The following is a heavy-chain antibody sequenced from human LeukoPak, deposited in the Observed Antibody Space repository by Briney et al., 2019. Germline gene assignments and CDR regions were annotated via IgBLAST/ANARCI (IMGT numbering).Heavy chain of an antibody. CDR2: IGGSGGST. J-gene: IGHJ4*02. V-gene: IGHV3-23*01. D-gene: IGHD2-2*01. Sequence: GGSLRLSCAASGFTFSTYAMSWVRQAPGKGLEWVSGIGGSGGSTYYADSVKGRFTISRDNSKNTLYLQMNSLRAEDTAVYYCAKVDVVITTAIGVSFDFWGQGTLVTVSS. CDR1: GFTFSTYA. CDR3: AKVDVVITTAIGVSFDF.